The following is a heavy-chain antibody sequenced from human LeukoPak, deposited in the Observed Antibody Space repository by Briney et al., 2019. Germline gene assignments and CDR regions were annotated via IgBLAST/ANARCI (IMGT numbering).Heavy chain of an antibody. CDR2: IKSKTDGGTT. CDR1: GFTLSNAW. V-gene: IGHV3-15*01. D-gene: IGHD3-9*01. J-gene: IGHJ4*02. CDR3: TTGDDILTGEWVTN. Sequence: GESLRLSCAASGFTLSNAWMSWVRQAPGKGLEWVGRIKSKTDGGTTDYAAPVKGRFTISRDDSKNTLYLQMNSLKTEDTAVYYCTTGDDILTGEWVTNWGQGTLVTVSS.